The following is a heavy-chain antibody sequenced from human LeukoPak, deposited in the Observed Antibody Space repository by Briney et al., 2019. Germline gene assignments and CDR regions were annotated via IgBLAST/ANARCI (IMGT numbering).Heavy chain of an antibody. CDR1: GGSISSYY. J-gene: IGHJ4*02. Sequence: SETLSLTCTVSGGSISSYYWSWIRQPAGKGLEWIGRIYTSGSTNYNPSLKSRVTMSVDTFKNQFSLKLSSVTAADTAVYYCARSPNWVGATRGGFDYWGQGTLVTVSS. V-gene: IGHV4-4*07. CDR2: IYTSGST. D-gene: IGHD1-26*01. CDR3: ARSPNWVGATRGGFDY.